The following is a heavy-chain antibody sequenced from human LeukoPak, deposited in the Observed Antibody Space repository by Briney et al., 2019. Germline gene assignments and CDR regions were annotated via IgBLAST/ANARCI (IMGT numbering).Heavy chain of an antibody. J-gene: IGHJ4*02. CDR2: ISGSGGNA. CDR1: GFTFSSYT. CDR3: ARGVRAAAVFFDY. Sequence: GGSLRLSCAASGFTFSSYTMNWVRPAPGKGLEWVSAISGSGGNAYYADSVKGRFTISRDNSKNTLYLQMNSLRAEDTAVYYCARGVRAAAVFFDYWGQGTLVTVSS. D-gene: IGHD6-13*01. V-gene: IGHV3-23*01.